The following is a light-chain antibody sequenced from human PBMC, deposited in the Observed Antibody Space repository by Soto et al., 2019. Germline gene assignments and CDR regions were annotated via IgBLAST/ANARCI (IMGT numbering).Light chain of an antibody. CDR3: YSYRGSNAWV. CDR1: SSDVGAYNF. V-gene: IGLV2-14*01. Sequence: QSALTQPASVSGSPGQSITISCTGTSSDVGAYNFVSWYQHHPGTAPKLRIYEVSNRPSGASNRFSGSKSGNTASLTISGLQTEDEADYYCYSYRGSNAWVFGGGTKLTVL. J-gene: IGLJ3*02. CDR2: EVS.